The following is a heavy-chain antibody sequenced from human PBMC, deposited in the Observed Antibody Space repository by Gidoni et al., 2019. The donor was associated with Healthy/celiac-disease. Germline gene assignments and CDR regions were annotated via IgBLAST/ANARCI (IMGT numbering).Heavy chain of an antibody. CDR1: GFTFRSYW. D-gene: IGHD3-22*01. CDR3: ARAYYYDSSGYYYVNYYYYYGMDV. V-gene: IGHV3-74*01. J-gene: IGHJ6*02. Sequence: EVQLVESGGGLVQPGGSLRLSCAASGFTFRSYWLHWVRQAPGKGLVWVSRINSDGSSTSYADSVKGRFTISRDNAKNTLYLQMNSLRAEDTAVYYCARAYYYDSSGYYYVNYYYYYGMDVWGQGTTVTVSS. CDR2: INSDGSST.